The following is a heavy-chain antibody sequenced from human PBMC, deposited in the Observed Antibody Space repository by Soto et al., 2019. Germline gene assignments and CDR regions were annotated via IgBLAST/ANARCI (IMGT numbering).Heavy chain of an antibody. CDR3: ARGGSYSSSCDY. CDR1: GYTFTSYG. V-gene: IGHV1-18*01. Sequence: QVQLVQSGVEVKKPGASVKVSCKTSGYTFTSYGITWVRQVPGQGLEWMGWISGYNGNTNYTQTLQGRVTMTTDTSTGTAYMELRSLRSDDTAVYFCARGGSYSSSCDYWGQGTLVTVSS. D-gene: IGHD2-2*01. CDR2: ISGYNGNT. J-gene: IGHJ4*02.